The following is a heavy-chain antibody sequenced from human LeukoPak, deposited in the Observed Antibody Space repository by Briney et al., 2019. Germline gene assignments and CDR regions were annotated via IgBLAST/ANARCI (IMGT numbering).Heavy chain of an antibody. Sequence: GGSLRLSCAASGFTFSSYGMHWVRQAPGKGLEWVAVISYDGSNKYYADSVKGRFTISRDNSKNTLYLQMSSLRAEDTAVYYCAKDLLELGYYYYYGMDVWGQGTTVTVSS. CDR1: GFTFSSYG. CDR2: ISYDGSNK. V-gene: IGHV3-30*18. J-gene: IGHJ6*02. CDR3: AKDLLELGYYYYYGMDV. D-gene: IGHD1-7*01.